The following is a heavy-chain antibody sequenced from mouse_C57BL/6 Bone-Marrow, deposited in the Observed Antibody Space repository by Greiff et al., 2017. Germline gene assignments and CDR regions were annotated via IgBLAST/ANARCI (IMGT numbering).Heavy chain of an antibody. CDR2: IDPENGDT. Sequence: EVQLQQSGAELVRPGASVKLSCTASGFNIKDDYMHWVKQRPEQGLEWIGWIDPENGDTEYASKFQGKATITADTSSNTAYLQLSSLTSEDTAVYYCTTYDYDGAWFAYWDQGTLVTVSA. D-gene: IGHD2-4*01. CDR1: GFNIKDDY. J-gene: IGHJ3*01. V-gene: IGHV14-4*01. CDR3: TTYDYDGAWFAY.